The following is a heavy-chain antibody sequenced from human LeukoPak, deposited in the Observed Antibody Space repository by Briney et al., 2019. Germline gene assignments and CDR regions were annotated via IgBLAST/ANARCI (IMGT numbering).Heavy chain of an antibody. D-gene: IGHD3-22*01. Sequence: ASVKVSCKASGYTFTSYDINWVRQATGQGLEWMGWMNPNSGNTGYAQKFQGRVTMTRNTSISTAYMELSSLRSEDTAVYYCARGDSSGYYLDHDAFDIWGQGTMVTVSS. CDR3: ARGDSSGYYLDHDAFDI. V-gene: IGHV1-8*01. CDR2: MNPNSGNT. CDR1: GYTFTSYD. J-gene: IGHJ3*02.